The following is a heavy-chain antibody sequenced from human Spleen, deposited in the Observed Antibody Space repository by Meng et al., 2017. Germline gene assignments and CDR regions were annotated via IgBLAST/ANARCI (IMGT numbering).Heavy chain of an antibody. CDR3: AKSLKIHYFDY. Sequence: GESLKISCTASGFTFSDYAMNWVRQAPGKGLEWVSGVSAYGSSTSYADSVKGRFTISRDNSKNMVYLQMNSLRADDTALYYCAKSLKIHYFDYWGQGTLVTVSS. CDR2: VSAYGSST. J-gene: IGHJ4*02. CDR1: GFTFSDYA. V-gene: IGHV3-23*01.